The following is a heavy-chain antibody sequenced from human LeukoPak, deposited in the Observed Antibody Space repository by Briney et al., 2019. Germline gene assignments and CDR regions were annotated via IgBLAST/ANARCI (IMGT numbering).Heavy chain of an antibody. CDR2: IRHDGSDK. CDR3: AKNKGEQWLADPFNY. D-gene: IGHD6-19*01. V-gene: IGHV3-30*02. Sequence: GGSLRLSCAASGFIFSNYGMHWVRQAPGKGLEWVAFIRHDGSDKHYADSVKGRFTISRDNSKNTLYLQMNSLRAEDTAIYYCAKNKGEQWLADPFNYWGQGTLVTVSS. CDR1: GFIFSNYG. J-gene: IGHJ4*02.